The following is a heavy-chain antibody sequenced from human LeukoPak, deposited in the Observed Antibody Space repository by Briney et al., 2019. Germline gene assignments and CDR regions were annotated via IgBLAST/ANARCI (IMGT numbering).Heavy chain of an antibody. J-gene: IGHJ4*02. CDR3: ARFLFKGMDCFDY. CDR2: INPNSGDT. CDR1: GYTFIGRH. D-gene: IGHD2/OR15-2a*01. Sequence: GASVKVSCKASGYTFIGRHMHWVREAPGQGLEWMGCINPNSGDTNYAQSFQGRVTMTRDTSISTACMELSRLRSDDTAAYYCARFLFKGMDCFDYWGQGTLVTVSA. V-gene: IGHV1-2*02.